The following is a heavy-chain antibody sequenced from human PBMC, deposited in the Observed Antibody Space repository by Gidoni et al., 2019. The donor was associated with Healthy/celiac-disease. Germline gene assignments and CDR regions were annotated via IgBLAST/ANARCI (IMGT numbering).Heavy chain of an antibody. D-gene: IGHD6-13*01. J-gene: IGHJ6*02. CDR3: ARSLFRGQQLNHYYYYGMDV. V-gene: IGHV1-69*01. CDR2: IIPIFGPS. Sequence: QVQLVQSGAEVKKPGSSVKVSCKASGGTFSSYAISWVRQATGQGLEWMGGIIPIFGPSNYAQKFQGRVTITADESTSTAYMELSSLRSEDTAVYYCARSLFRGQQLNHYYYYGMDVWGQGTTVTVSS. CDR1: GGTFSSYA.